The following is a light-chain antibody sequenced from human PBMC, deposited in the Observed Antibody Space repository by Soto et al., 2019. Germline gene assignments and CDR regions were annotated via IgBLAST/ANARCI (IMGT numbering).Light chain of an antibody. CDR2: DAS. V-gene: IGKV3-11*01. Sequence: EIVLTQSPATLSLSPGERVTLSCRASQSVSSYLAWYQQKPGQAPRLLIYDASNRATGIPARFSGSGSGTDFTLTISSLEPEDFAVYYCQQRSNWPPYNFGQGTKLEIK. J-gene: IGKJ2*01. CDR1: QSVSSY. CDR3: QQRSNWPPYN.